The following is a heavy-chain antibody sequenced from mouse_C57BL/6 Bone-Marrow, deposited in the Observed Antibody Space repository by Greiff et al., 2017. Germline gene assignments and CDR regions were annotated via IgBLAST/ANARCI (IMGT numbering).Heavy chain of an antibody. CDR1: GYTFTSYW. CDR2: IDPSDSYT. CDR3: TGGPTAPSWFAY. J-gene: IGHJ3*01. D-gene: IGHD3-2*01. Sequence: VQLQQPGAELVRPGTSVKLSCKASGYTFTSYWMHWVKQRPGQGLEWIGVIDPSDSYTNYNQKFKGKATLTVDTSSSTAYMQLSSLTSEDSAVYYCTGGPTAPSWFAYWGQGTLVTVSA. V-gene: IGHV1-59*01.